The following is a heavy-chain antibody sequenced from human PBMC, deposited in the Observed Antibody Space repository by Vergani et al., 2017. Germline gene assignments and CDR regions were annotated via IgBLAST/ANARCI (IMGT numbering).Heavy chain of an antibody. V-gene: IGHV3-48*01. CDR3: ARGLRFLEWLFPPSVNDGDAFDI. CDR2: ISSSSSTI. CDR1: GFTFSSYS. D-gene: IGHD3-3*01. Sequence: EVQLVESGGGLVQPGGSLRLSCAASGFTFSSYSMNWVRQAPGKGLEWVSYISSSSSTIYYADSVKGRFTISRDNAKNQFSLKLSSVTAADTAVYYCARGLRFLEWLFPPSVNDGDAFDIWGQGTMVTVSS. J-gene: IGHJ3*02.